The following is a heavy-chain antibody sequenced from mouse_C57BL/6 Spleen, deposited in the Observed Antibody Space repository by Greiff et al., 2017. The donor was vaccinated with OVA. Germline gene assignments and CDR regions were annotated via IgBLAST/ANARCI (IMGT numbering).Heavy chain of an antibody. J-gene: IGHJ1*03. D-gene: IGHD1-1*02. CDR3: ARSGTGNWYFDV. V-gene: IGHV1-55*01. CDR2: IYPGSGST. Sequence: QVQLQQPGAELVKPGASVKMSCKASGYTFTSYWITWVKQRPGPGLEWIGDIYPGSGSTNYHEKFKSKATLTVDTSSSTAYMLLSSLTSEDSAVYYCARSGTGNWYFDVWGTGTTVTVSS. CDR1: GYTFTSYW.